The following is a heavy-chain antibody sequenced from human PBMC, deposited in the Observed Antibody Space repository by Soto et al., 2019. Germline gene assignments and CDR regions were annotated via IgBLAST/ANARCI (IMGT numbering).Heavy chain of an antibody. CDR3: ARGGYYDSSGSRNYYYYGMNV. CDR1: GYTFTSYD. V-gene: IGHV1-18*01. Sequence: ASVKVSCKSSGYTFTSYDINCVRQAPGQGLEWLGWMSAYDGNTKYAQILQGRVSLTTDTSTNTAYMELRSLRSDDTAMYFCARGGYYDSSGSRNYYYYGMNVWGQGTTVTVSS. CDR2: MSAYDGNT. D-gene: IGHD3-22*01. J-gene: IGHJ6*02.